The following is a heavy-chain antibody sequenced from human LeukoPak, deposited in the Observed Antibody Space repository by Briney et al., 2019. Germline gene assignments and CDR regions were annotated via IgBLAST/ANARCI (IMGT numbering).Heavy chain of an antibody. D-gene: IGHD3-22*01. CDR1: GYTFTSYY. V-gene: IGHV1-2*06. J-gene: IGHJ5*02. Sequence: ASVKVSCKASGYTFTSYYMHWVRQAPGQGLEWMGRINPNSGGTNYAQKFQGRVTMTRDTSISTAYMELSRLRSDDTAVYYCAREVGTMIVGGFDPWGQGTLVTVSS. CDR3: AREVGTMIVGGFDP. CDR2: INPNSGGT.